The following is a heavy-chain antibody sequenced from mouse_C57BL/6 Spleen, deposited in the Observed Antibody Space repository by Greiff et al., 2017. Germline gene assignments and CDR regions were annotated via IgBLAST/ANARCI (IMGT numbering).Heavy chain of an antibody. CDR2: IYPRSGNT. CDR1: GYTFTSYG. CDR3: AREDDPNYFDY. Sequence: QVQLQQSGAELARPGASVKLSCKASGYTFTSYGISWVKQRTGQGLEWIGEIYPRSGNTYYNEKFKGKATLTADKSSSTAYMELRSLTSEDSAVDFCAREDDPNYFDYWGQGTTLTVSS. J-gene: IGHJ2*01. V-gene: IGHV1-81*01.